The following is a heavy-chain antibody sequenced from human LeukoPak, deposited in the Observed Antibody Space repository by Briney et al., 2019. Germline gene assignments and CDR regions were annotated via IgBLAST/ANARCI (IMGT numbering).Heavy chain of an antibody. CDR1: GYTFTSYG. Sequence: ASVKVSCKASGYTFTSYGISWVRQAPGQGLEWMGWISAYNGNTNYAQKLQGRVTMTTDTSTSTAYMELRSLRSDDTAVYYGARVELTVYEVDYWGQGTLVTVSS. CDR3: ARVELTVYEVDY. CDR2: ISAYNGNT. V-gene: IGHV1-18*01. D-gene: IGHD3-9*01. J-gene: IGHJ4*02.